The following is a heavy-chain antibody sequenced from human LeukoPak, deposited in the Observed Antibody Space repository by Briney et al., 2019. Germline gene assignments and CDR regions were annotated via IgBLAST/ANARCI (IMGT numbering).Heavy chain of an antibody. J-gene: IGHJ4*02. CDR3: ASLPPRGYDYLGTLDY. V-gene: IGHV3-48*03. CDR1: GFTFSSYE. Sequence: GGSLRLSCAASGFTFSSYEMNWVRQAPGKGLEWVSYISSSGSTIYYADSVKGRFTISRENDKNSLYLQMNSLRAEDTAVYYCASLPPRGYDYLGTLDYWGQGTLVTVSS. CDR2: ISSSGSTI. D-gene: IGHD5-12*01.